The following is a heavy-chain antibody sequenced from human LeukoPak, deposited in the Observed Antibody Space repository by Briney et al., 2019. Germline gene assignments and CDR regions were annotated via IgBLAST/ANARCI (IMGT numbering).Heavy chain of an antibody. CDR3: ARRDNSFDS. D-gene: IGHD5-24*01. CDR2: IHHSGVT. CDR1: GGSVSSANCY. Sequence: SETLSLTCTVSGGSVSSANCYWGWIRQPPGNGLEWIGSIHHSGVTYSNPSLRSRLTLSVDMSKNHFSLNLSSVTAADTAVYYCARRDNSFDSWGPGTLVTVSS. V-gene: IGHV4-39*02. J-gene: IGHJ4*02.